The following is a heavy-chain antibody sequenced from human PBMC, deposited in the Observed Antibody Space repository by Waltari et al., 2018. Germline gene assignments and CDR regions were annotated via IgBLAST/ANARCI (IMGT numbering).Heavy chain of an antibody. CDR3: ATGSQYYYDSSGYYLGY. CDR2: VDPEDGET. D-gene: IGHD3-22*01. J-gene: IGHJ4*02. CDR1: GYTFTDYY. Sequence: EVQLVQSGAEVKKPGATVKISCKASGYTFTDYYMHWVQQAPGKGLEWMGRVDPEDGETIDAEKFQGRGTITADTSTDTAYMELSSLRSEDTAVYYCATGSQYYYDSSGYYLGYWGQGTLVTVSS. V-gene: IGHV1-69-2*01.